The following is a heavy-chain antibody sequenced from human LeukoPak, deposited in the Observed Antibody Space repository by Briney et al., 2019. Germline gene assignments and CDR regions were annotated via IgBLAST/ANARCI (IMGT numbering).Heavy chain of an antibody. J-gene: IGHJ3*02. V-gene: IGHV4-59*12. Sequence: PSETLSLTCTVSGGSISSYYWSWIRQPPGKGLEWIGYIYYTGSTNYNPSLKSRVTISVDTSKNQFSLKLSSVTAADTAVYYCARDESDGYKLGAYAFDIWGQGTMVTVSS. CDR2: IYYTGST. CDR3: ARDESDGYKLGAYAFDI. CDR1: GGSISSYY. D-gene: IGHD5-24*01.